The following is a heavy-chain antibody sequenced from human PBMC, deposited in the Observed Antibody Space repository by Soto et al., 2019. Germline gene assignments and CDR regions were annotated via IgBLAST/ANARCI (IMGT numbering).Heavy chain of an antibody. CDR2: IYHSGST. J-gene: IGHJ6*02. D-gene: IGHD1-26*01. Sequence: QVQLQESGPGLVKPSGTLSLTCAVSGGSISSSNWWSWVRQPPGKGLEWIGEIYHSGSTNYNPSLNSRVTIAVDKSKNQFSLKLGSVIAADTAVYYCARVSGSYYYGMDVWGQGTTVTVSS. CDR3: ARVSGSYYYGMDV. CDR1: GGSISSSNW. V-gene: IGHV4-4*02.